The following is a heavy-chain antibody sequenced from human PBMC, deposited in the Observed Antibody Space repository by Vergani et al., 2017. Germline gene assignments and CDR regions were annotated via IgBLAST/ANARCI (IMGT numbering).Heavy chain of an antibody. CDR3: AVXIYDYGGSRDFDY. Sequence: EVQLLESGGGSAQPGESLRLSCQTSGFNFGEYGVSWVRQAPGKGLEWIGFIRSKTYGATTEYAASVRGRFTISRDDSKGIAYLQMSSLKKEDTAVYRCAVXIYDYGGSRDFDYWGQGTLVVVSS. CDR1: GFNFGEYG. V-gene: IGHV3-49*04. J-gene: IGHJ4*02. CDR2: IRSKTYGATT. D-gene: IGHD4-23*01.